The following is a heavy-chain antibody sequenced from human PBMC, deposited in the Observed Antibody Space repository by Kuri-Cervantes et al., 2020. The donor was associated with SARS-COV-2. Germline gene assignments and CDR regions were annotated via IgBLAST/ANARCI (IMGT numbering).Heavy chain of an antibody. V-gene: IGHV3-11*01. CDR1: GFTFDDYG. Sequence: GESLKISCAASGFTFDDYGMSWVRQAPGKGLEWVSYISSSGSTIYCADSVKGRFTISRDNAKNSLYLQMNSLRAEDTAVYYCASKGFGEFHTPFDYWGQGTLVTVSS. CDR2: ISSSGSTI. J-gene: IGHJ4*02. D-gene: IGHD3-10*01. CDR3: ASKGFGEFHTPFDY.